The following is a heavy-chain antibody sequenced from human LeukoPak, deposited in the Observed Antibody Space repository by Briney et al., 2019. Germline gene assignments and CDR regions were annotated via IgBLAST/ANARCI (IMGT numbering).Heavy chain of an antibody. CDR2: IYTSGST. Sequence: SETLSLTCTVSGGSISSYYWSWIRQPPGKGLEWIGYIYTSGSTNYNPSLKSRVTISVDTSKNQFSLKLSSVTAADTAVYYCARHEYYDFWSGSGSNWFDPWGQGTLVTVSS. CDR3: ARHEYYDFWSGSGSNWFDP. J-gene: IGHJ5*02. D-gene: IGHD3-3*01. CDR1: GGSISSYY. V-gene: IGHV4-4*09.